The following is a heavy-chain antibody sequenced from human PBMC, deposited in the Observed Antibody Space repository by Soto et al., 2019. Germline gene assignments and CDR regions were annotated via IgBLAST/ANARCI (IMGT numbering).Heavy chain of an antibody. J-gene: IGHJ6*02. CDR1: GYTFTSYY. Sequence: ASVNVSCKASGYTFTSYYIHWVRQAPGQGLEWMGIINPNGGSRTYAQKFQGRVTMTRDTSTSSVYMELSSLRSEDTAVYYCARPGAAAGPEYYGMDVWGQGTTVTVSS. V-gene: IGHV1-46*01. D-gene: IGHD6-13*01. CDR2: INPNGGSR. CDR3: ARPGAAAGPEYYGMDV.